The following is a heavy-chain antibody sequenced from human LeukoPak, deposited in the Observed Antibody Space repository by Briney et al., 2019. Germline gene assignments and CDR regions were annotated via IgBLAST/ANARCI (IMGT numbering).Heavy chain of an antibody. CDR1: GGTFSSYA. D-gene: IGHD5-12*01. CDR2: IIPIFGTA. CDR3: ARAGYSGYDALDY. J-gene: IGHJ4*02. V-gene: IGHV1-69*13. Sequence: ASVKVSCKASGGTFSSYAISWVRQAPGQGLEWMGGIIPIFGTANYAQKFQGRVTITADESTSTAYMELSSLRSEDTAVYYCARAGYSGYDALDYWGQGTLVTVSS.